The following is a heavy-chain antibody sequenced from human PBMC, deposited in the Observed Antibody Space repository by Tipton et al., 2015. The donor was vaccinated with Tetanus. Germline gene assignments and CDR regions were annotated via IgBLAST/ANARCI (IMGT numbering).Heavy chain of an antibody. J-gene: IGHJ6*02. CDR1: GFTSESHY. CDR2: INPDGRRT. D-gene: IGHD1-1*01. V-gene: IGHV3-74*01. Sequence: GSLRLSCAAPGFTSESHYMHWVRQTPGKGLVWISRINPDGRRTNYADSVKGRFTISRDHAKNTVYLQMNSLRAEDTAVYFCARRSLTNYGLDVWGQGTPVTVSS. CDR3: ARRSLTNYGLDV.